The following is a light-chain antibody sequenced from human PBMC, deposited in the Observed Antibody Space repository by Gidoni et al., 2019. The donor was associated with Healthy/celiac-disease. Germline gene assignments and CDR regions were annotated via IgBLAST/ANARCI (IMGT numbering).Light chain of an antibody. J-gene: IGLJ3*02. V-gene: IGLV3-9*01. Sequence: SYELTQPLSVSVALGQTARITCGRNNIGSKNVHWYQQKPGQAPVLVIYRDSNRPSGIPERFSGSNSGNTATLTISRAQAGDEADYYCQVWDSSTGVFGGGTKLTVL. CDR3: QVWDSSTGV. CDR2: RDS. CDR1: NIGSKN.